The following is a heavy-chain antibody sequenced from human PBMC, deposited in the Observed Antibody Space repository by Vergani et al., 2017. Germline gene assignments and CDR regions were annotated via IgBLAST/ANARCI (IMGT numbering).Heavy chain of an antibody. D-gene: IGHD2-21*02. CDR3: ARDCGGDCYRRMDV. V-gene: IGHV1-69*08. CDR1: GGTFSSYT. J-gene: IGHJ6*02. Sequence: QGQLVQSGAEVKKPGSSVKVSCKASGGTFSSYTISWVRQAPGQGLEWMGRIIPILGIANYAQKFQGRVTITADKSTSTAYMELSSLRSEDTAVYYCARDCGGDCYRRMDVWGQGTTVTVSS. CDR2: IIPILGIA.